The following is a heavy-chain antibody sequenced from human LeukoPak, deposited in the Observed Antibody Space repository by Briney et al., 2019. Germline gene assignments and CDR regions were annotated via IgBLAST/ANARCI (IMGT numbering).Heavy chain of an antibody. Sequence: QAGGSLRLSCAASGFTFSSYSMNWVRQAPGKGLEWVSSISSSSSYTYYADSVKGRFTISRDNAKNSLYLEMNSLRAEDTAVYHCARDVRFYCSGTSCYGDYFDYWGQGTLVTVSS. J-gene: IGHJ4*02. V-gene: IGHV3-21*01. CDR3: ARDVRFYCSGTSCYGDYFDY. CDR1: GFTFSSYS. CDR2: ISSSSSYT. D-gene: IGHD2-2*01.